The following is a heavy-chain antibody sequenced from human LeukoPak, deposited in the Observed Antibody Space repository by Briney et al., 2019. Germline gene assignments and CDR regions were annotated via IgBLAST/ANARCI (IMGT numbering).Heavy chain of an antibody. V-gene: IGHV4-34*01. CDR1: GASISSYY. CDR3: ARSQIPLLRYFDWFRGSAFDI. CDR2: INHSGST. D-gene: IGHD3-9*01. Sequence: PSETLSLTCTVSGASISSYYWTGIRQPPGKGLEWIGEINHSGSTNYNPSLKSRVTISVDTSKNQFSLKLSSVTAADTAVYYCARSQIPLLRYFDWFRGSAFDIWGQGTMVTVSS. J-gene: IGHJ3*02.